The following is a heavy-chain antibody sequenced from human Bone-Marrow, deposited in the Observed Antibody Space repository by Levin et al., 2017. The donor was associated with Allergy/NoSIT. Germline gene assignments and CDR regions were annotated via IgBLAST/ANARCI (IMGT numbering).Heavy chain of an antibody. V-gene: IGHV2-5*02. D-gene: IGHD1-1*01. CDR1: GFSLSTTGVG. CDR3: AHRRGGYNWNDADFDY. Sequence: ASGPTLVKPTQALALTCTFSGFSLSTTGVGVGWIRQPPGKALECLALIYWDDDKRYSPSLKGRLTITKDTSKNQVVLTMTNMDIVDTATYYCAHRRGGYNWNDADFDYWGQGTLVTVSS. J-gene: IGHJ4*02. CDR2: IYWDDDK.